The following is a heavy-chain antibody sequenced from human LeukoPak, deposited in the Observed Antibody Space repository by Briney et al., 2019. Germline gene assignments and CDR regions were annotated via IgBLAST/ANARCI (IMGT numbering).Heavy chain of an antibody. V-gene: IGHV3-23*01. CDR2: IRGSDGST. CDR3: ATSYDDFWTPYSAH. J-gene: IGHJ4*02. D-gene: IGHD3/OR15-3a*01. CDR1: APSFSNNA. Sequence: HPPESLRLSCAASAPSFSNNAMTWVRQAHRRGLEWVSVIRGSDGSTYYADAVQGRFTISRDNSKSTLYLQMISLRVEDTAVYYCATSYDDFWTPYSAHWGQGTLVTVSS.